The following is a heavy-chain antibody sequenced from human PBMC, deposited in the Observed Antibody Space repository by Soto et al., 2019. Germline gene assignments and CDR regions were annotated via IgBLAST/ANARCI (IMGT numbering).Heavy chain of an antibody. CDR1: GYSFTSYW. CDR3: ARPFLAAAGTGDAFDI. CDR2: IYPGDSDT. Sequence: GESLKISCKGSGYSFTSYWIGWVRQMPGKGLEWMGIIYPGDSDTRYSPSFQGQVTISADKSISTAYLQWSSLKASDTAMYYCARPFLAAAGTGDAFDIWGQGTMVTVSS. D-gene: IGHD6-13*01. J-gene: IGHJ3*02. V-gene: IGHV5-51*01.